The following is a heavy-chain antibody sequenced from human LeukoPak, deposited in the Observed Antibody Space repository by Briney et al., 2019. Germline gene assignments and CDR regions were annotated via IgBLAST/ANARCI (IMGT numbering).Heavy chain of an antibody. CDR3: ARHAGYYYCGMDV. CDR1: GGSISSYY. V-gene: IGHV4-59*08. CDR2: IYYSGST. J-gene: IGHJ6*01. Sequence: FETLSLTCTVSGGSISSYYWSWIRQPPGKGLEGIGHIYYSGSTNYNPSLKSRVTISVDTSKNQFSLKLSSVTAADTAVYYCARHAGYYYCGMDVWGQGTTVTVSS.